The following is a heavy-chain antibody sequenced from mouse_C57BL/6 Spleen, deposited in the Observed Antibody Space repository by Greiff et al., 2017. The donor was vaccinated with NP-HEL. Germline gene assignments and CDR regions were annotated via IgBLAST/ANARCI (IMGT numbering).Heavy chain of an antibody. V-gene: IGHV1-82*01. CDR3: ARGGTTVVERDYAMDY. J-gene: IGHJ4*01. D-gene: IGHD1-1*01. CDR1: GYAFSSSW. CDR2: IYPGDGDS. Sequence: QVQLQQSGPELVKPGASVKISCKASGYAFSSSWMNWVTQRPGKGLEWIGRIYPGDGDSNSNGKFKGKATLTADKSSSTAYMQLSSLTSEDSAVYFCARGGTTVVERDYAMDYWGQGTSVTVSS.